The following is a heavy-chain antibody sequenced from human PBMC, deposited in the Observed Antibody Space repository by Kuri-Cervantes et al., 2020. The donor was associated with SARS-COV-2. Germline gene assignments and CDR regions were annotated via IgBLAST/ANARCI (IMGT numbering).Heavy chain of an antibody. Sequence: SETLSLTCAVYGGSFSGYYWSWIRQPPGKGLEWIGEINHSGSTNYNPSPKSRVTISVDTSKNQFSLKLSSVTAADTAVYYCARASEEHMIVVVITTGGWFDLWGQGTLVTVSS. V-gene: IGHV4-34*01. CDR1: GGSFSGYY. CDR3: ARASEEHMIVVVITTGGWFDL. CDR2: INHSGST. J-gene: IGHJ5*02. D-gene: IGHD3-22*01.